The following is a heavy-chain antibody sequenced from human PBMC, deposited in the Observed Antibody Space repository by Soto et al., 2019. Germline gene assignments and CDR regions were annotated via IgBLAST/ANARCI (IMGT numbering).Heavy chain of an antibody. CDR3: ARLGGSSSRFYFGMDV. Sequence: GESLKISCKGSGYSFTSYWIGWVRQMPGKGLEWMGIIYPGDSDTRYSPSFQGQVTISADKSISTAYLQWSSLKASDTDMYYCARLGGSSSRFYFGMDVWGQGTTVTVSS. CDR2: IYPGDSDT. V-gene: IGHV5-51*01. CDR1: GYSFTSYW. J-gene: IGHJ6*02. D-gene: IGHD6-6*01.